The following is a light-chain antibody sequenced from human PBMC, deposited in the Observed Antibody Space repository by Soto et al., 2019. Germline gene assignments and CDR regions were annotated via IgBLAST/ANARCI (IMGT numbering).Light chain of an antibody. CDR2: EVT. V-gene: IGLV2-18*02. J-gene: IGLJ2*01. Sequence: QSALTQPPSVSGSPGQSVTISCTGTSSDVGTYNRVSWYQQPPGTAPKLMMYEVTNRPSGVPDRFSGSKSGNTASLTISGLKAEEEGVYFCSSYTSSSTVVFGGGTKLTVL. CDR3: SSYTSSSTVV. CDR1: SSDVGTYNR.